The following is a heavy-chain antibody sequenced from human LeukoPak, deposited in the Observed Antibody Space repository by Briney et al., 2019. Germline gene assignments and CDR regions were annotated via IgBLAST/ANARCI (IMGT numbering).Heavy chain of an antibody. CDR2: INHSGST. V-gene: IGHV4-34*01. D-gene: IGHD3-10*01. J-gene: IGHJ4*02. CDR1: GGSFSGYY. CDR3: ARGRGMVRGSFDY. Sequence: PSETLSLTCAVYGGSFSGYYWSWIRQPPGKGLEWIGEINHSGSTNYNPSLKSRGTISVDTSKNQFSLKLSSVTAADTAVYYCARGRGMVRGSFDYWGQGTLVTVSS.